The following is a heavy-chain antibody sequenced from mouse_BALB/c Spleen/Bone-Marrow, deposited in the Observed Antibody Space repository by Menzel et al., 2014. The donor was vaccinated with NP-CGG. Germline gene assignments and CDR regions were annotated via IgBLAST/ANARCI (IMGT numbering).Heavy chain of an antibody. CDR3: ARLGYDGSFAY. CDR1: GFDFSRYW. J-gene: IGHJ3*01. V-gene: IGHV4-1*02. D-gene: IGHD2-14*01. CDR2: INPDSSTI. Sequence: VQLQQSGGGLVQPGGSLKLSCAASGFDFSRYWMSWVRQAPGKGLEWIGEINPDSSTINYTPSLKDKFIISRDNAKNTLYLQMSKVRSEDTSLYYCARLGYDGSFAYWGQGTLVTVSA.